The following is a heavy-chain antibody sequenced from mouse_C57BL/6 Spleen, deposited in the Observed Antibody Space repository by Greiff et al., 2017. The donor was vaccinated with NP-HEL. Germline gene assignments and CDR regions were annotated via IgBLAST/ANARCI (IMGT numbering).Heavy chain of an antibody. V-gene: IGHV14-3*01. D-gene: IGHD2-5*01. CDR1: GFTITNSY. J-gene: IGHJ4*01. CDR3: ARSYSSHYYALDY. Sequence: VQLQQSVAELVRPGASVKLSCTASGFTITNSYMHWVKQRPEQGLEWIGRIDPANGNTKYAPKFKGKATMTADTSSNTAYLQLSSLTSEDTAIYYGARSYSSHYYALDYWGQGTSVTVSS. CDR2: IDPANGNT.